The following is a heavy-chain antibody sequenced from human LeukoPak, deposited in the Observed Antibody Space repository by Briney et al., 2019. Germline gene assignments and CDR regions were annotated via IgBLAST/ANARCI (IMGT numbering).Heavy chain of an antibody. V-gene: IGHV3-30*04. CDR2: ISYDGSNK. Sequence: PGGSLRLSCAASGFTFSSYAMHWVRQAPGKGLEWVAVISYDGSNKYYADSVKGRFTISRDNSKNTLYLQMNSLRAEDTAVYYCATGAEYCTNGVCYRFDYWGQGTLVTVSS. D-gene: IGHD2-8*01. CDR1: GFTFSSYA. CDR3: ATGAEYCTNGVCYRFDY. J-gene: IGHJ4*02.